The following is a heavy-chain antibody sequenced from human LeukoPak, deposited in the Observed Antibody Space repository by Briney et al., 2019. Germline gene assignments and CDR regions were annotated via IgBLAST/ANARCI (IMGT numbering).Heavy chain of an antibody. CDR2: IYSGGRT. Sequence: SETLSLTCTVSGDSVTSYYWSWIRQSPGKGLEWIGYIYSGGRTIYNPSLKSRLTISSDTSKSQFSLKLSSVTAADTAVYYCAINSSGDSSGYGYWGQGILVTVSS. CDR3: AINSSGDSSGYGY. CDR1: GDSVTSYY. V-gene: IGHV4-59*08. J-gene: IGHJ4*02. D-gene: IGHD3-22*01.